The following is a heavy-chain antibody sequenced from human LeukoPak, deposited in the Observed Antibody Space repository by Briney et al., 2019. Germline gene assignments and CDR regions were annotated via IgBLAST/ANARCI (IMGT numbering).Heavy chain of an antibody. J-gene: IGHJ4*02. CDR1: GFTFSSYG. V-gene: IGHV3-30*18. CDR3: AKSLYYDFWSGYSH. D-gene: IGHD3-3*01. CDR2: ISYDGSNK. Sequence: GGSLRLSCAASGFTFSSYGMHWVRQAPGKGLEWVAVISYDGSNKYYADSVKGRFTISRDNSKNTLYLQMNSLRAEDTAVYYCAKSLYYDFWSGYSHWGLGTLVTVSS.